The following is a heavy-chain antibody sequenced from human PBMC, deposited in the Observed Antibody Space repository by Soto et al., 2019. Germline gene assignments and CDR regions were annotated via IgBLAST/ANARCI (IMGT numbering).Heavy chain of an antibody. V-gene: IGHV5-51*01. CDR1: GYSFTSYW. CDR3: ARQDDYSNYSKYYYYYYGMDV. J-gene: IGHJ6*02. CDR2: IYPGDSDT. Sequence: GESLKISCKGSGYSFTSYWIGWVRQMPGKGLEWMGIIYPGDSDTRYSPSFQGQVTISADKSISTAYLQWSSLKASDTAMYYCARQDDYSNYSKYYYYYYGMDVWGQGTTVTVSS. D-gene: IGHD4-4*01.